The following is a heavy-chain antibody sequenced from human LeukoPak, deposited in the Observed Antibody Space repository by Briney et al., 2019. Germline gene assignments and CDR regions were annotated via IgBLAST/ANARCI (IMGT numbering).Heavy chain of an antibody. CDR2: INPNSGGT. Sequence: GASVKVSCKASGYTFTSYDINWVRQAPGQGLEWMGWINPNSGGTNYAQKFQGRVTMTRDTSISTAYMELSRLRSDDTAVYYCASCISQQQFFSQPANYYYMDVWGKGTTVTVSS. CDR1: GYTFTSYD. CDR3: ASCISQQQFFSQPANYYYMDV. J-gene: IGHJ6*03. V-gene: IGHV1-2*02. D-gene: IGHD6-13*01.